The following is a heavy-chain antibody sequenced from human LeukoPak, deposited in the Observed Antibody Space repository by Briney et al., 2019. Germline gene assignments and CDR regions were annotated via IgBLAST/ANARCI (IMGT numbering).Heavy chain of an antibody. CDR2: ISHDGSNK. CDR3: ARDPNRLADYGGDYFDH. CDR1: GFTFSSFS. Sequence: GGSLRLSCVASGFTFSSFSMHWVRQAPGNGLEWVAVISHDGSNKSYADSVRGRFTISRDNSKNTLSLQMNTLRPEDTALFYCARDPNRLADYGGDYFDHWGQGTRVTVSS. J-gene: IGHJ4*02. V-gene: IGHV3-30*04. D-gene: IGHD4-23*01.